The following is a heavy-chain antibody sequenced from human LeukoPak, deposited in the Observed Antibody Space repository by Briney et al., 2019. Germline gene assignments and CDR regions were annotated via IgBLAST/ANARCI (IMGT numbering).Heavy chain of an antibody. CDR1: RFTFSRNA. CDR3: ARDQGAFDI. CDR2: TSYDGSTK. Sequence: GGSLRLSCAASRFTFSRNAMHWVRQAPGKGLEWVAVTSYDGSTKYYADSVKGRFTISRDNSENTLYLQMNSLRAEDTAVHYCARDQGAFDIWGQGTMVTVSS. V-gene: IGHV3-30-3*01. J-gene: IGHJ3*02.